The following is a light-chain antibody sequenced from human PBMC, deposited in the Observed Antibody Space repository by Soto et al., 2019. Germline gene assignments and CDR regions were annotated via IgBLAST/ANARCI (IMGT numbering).Light chain of an antibody. CDR1: QIINTW. CDR3: QQYETYSGT. CDR2: RAS. J-gene: IGKJ3*01. Sequence: DIQMTQSPSSLSASVGDRVTITCRASQIINTWLAWYQQKPGKAPKLLIYRASNLVNGVPSRFSGSGSVTDFTLTISSLQTDDFSIYYCQQYETYSGTFGPGTKVDI. V-gene: IGKV1-5*03.